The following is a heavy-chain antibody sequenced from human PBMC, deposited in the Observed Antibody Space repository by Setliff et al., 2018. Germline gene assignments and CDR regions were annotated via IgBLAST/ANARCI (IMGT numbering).Heavy chain of an antibody. J-gene: IGHJ6*02. Sequence: SETLSLTCTVSGGSISSGGYYWSWIRQHPGKGLEWIGEINHSGSTNYNPSLKSRVTISVDTSKNQSSLKLSSVTAADTAVYYCARSAGYSSSWYNYYYGMDVWGQGTTVTVSS. CDR3: ARSAGYSSSWYNYYYGMDV. D-gene: IGHD6-13*01. CDR1: GGSISSGGYY. V-gene: IGHV4-31*03. CDR2: INHSGST.